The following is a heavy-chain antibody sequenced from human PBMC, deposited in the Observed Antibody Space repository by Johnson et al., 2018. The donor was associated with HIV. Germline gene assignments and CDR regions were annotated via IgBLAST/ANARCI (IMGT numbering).Heavy chain of an antibody. CDR1: GINFGSYW. V-gene: IGHV3-74*02. Sequence: VQLVESGGGLVQPGGSLRLSCTASGINFGSYWMHWFRQAPGKGLVWVSHIKSDGSSTSYADSVKGRFTISRDNAKNTLDLQMNSLRAEDTAVYYCARGMVVAATKAFDIWGQGTMVTVSS. CDR3: ARGMVVAATKAFDI. J-gene: IGHJ3*02. D-gene: IGHD2-15*01. CDR2: IKSDGSST.